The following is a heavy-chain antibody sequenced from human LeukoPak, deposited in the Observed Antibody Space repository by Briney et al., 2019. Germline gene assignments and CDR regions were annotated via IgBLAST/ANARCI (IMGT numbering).Heavy chain of an antibody. CDR2: ITTSDGNT. CDR3: AKDGGLWVSAHWGDS. J-gene: IGHJ4*02. V-gene: IGHV3-23*01. Sequence: GGSLRLSYAASGFTFSSYTMSWVRQAPGKGLEWVSTITTSDGNTYYADSVKGRFTVSRDNSKNTLFLQMNSLRAEDTAVYYCAKDGGLWVSAHWGDSWGRGTLVTVSS. D-gene: IGHD7-27*01. CDR1: GFTFSSYT.